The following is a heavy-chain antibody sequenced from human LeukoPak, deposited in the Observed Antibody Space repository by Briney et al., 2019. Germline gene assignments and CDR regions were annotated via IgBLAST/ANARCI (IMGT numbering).Heavy chain of an antibody. D-gene: IGHD3-16*01. CDR3: ARADYVWGSPVDY. CDR1: GFTFSTFG. Sequence: PGGSLRLSCVASGFTFSTFGMHWVRQAPGKGLEWVAFIRSDEINTHYADSVKGRFTISRDNSKNTLYLQMNSLRADDTAVYYCARADYVWGSPVDYWGQGTLVTVSS. V-gene: IGHV3-30*02. J-gene: IGHJ4*02. CDR2: IRSDEINT.